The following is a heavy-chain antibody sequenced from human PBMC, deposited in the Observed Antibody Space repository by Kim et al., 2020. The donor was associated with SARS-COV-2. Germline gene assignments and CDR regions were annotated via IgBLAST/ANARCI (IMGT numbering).Heavy chain of an antibody. Sequence: GGSLRLSCAASGFTVSTNYMSWVRQTPGKGLEWVSVIFSGGNTHYVASVRGRFTMSRDISKNTVSLQMNSLRAEDTAVYYCATTTVTAVVDCWGLGALVT. CDR1: GFTVSTNY. V-gene: IGHV3-53*01. CDR3: ATTTVTAVVDC. CDR2: IFSGGNT. D-gene: IGHD4-17*01. J-gene: IGHJ4*02.